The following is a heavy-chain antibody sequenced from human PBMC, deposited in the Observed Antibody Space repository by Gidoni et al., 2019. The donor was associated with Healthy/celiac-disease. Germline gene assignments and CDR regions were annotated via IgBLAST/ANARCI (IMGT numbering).Heavy chain of an antibody. D-gene: IGHD2-15*01. CDR2: IYPGDSDT. J-gene: IGHJ4*02. Sequence: EVQLVQSGAEVKTPGESLKISCKGSGYSFTSYWIGWVRQMPGKGLEWMGIIYPGDSDTRYSPSCQGQVTISADKSISTAYLQWSSLKASDTAMYYCARLGGDVYCSGGSCYSGPPALYYLDYWGQGTLVTVSS. V-gene: IGHV5-51*03. CDR3: ARLGGDVYCSGGSCYSGPPALYYLDY. CDR1: GYSFTSYW.